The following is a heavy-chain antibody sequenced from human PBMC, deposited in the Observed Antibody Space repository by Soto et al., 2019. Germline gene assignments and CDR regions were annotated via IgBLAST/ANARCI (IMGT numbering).Heavy chain of an antibody. CDR3: AGTYYDFWSGYEQRWFDP. CDR1: GYTFTSYD. J-gene: IGHJ5*02. V-gene: IGHV1-8*01. CDR2: MNPNSGNT. Sequence: ASVKVSCKASGYTFTSYDINWVRQATGQGLEWMGWMNPNSGNTGYAQKFQGRVTMTRNTSISTAYMELSSLRSEDTAVYYCAGTYYDFWSGYEQRWFDPWGQGTLVTVSS. D-gene: IGHD3-3*01.